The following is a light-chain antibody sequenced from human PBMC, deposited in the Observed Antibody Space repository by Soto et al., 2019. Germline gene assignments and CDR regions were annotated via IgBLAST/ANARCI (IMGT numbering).Light chain of an antibody. V-gene: IGLV2-11*01. CDR2: EVI. Sequence: QSALTQPRSVSGSPGQSVTISCTGTSSDVGDYHYVSWYQHHPGKAPKLMIYEVIKRPSGVPDRFSGSESGNTASLTISGLQAEDEADYYCCSYAGSFTWVFGGGTKVTVL. CDR1: SSDVGDYHY. CDR3: CSYAGSFTWV. J-gene: IGLJ2*01.